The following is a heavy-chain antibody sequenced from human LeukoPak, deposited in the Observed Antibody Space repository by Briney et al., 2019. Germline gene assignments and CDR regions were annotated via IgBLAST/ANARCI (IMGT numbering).Heavy chain of an antibody. Sequence: GGSLRLSCAASGFTFDDYAMHWVRQAPGKGLEWVSGISWNSGSIGYADSVKGRFTISRDNAKNSLYLQMNSLRAEDTALYYCVTYAQVIQGGIRHDFDSWGQGTLVTVSS. CDR3: VTYAQVIQGGIRHDFDS. CDR2: ISWNSGSI. J-gene: IGHJ4*02. CDR1: GFTFDDYA. V-gene: IGHV3-9*01. D-gene: IGHD2-15*01.